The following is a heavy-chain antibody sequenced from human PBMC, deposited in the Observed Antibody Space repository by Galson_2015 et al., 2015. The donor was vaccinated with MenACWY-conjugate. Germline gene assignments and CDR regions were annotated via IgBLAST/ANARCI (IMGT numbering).Heavy chain of an antibody. CDR1: GFTFTGYD. Sequence: SLRLSCAASGFTFTGYDFNWVRQAPGKGLEWLSYISKSGSPIYYADSVKGRFTISRDNMKKSLFLEMNSLRAGDTGVYYYARVGTWIHQYFYYMDVWGKGTTVTVSS. J-gene: IGHJ6*03. CDR3: ARVGTWIHQYFYYMDV. CDR2: ISKSGSPI. D-gene: IGHD5-18*01. V-gene: IGHV3-48*03.